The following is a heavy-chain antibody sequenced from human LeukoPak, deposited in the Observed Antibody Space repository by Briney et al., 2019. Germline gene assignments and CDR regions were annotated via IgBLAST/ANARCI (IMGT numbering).Heavy chain of an antibody. CDR3: ATAGNYRFDN. CDR2: ISYDGSNK. Sequence: PGRSLRLSCAASGFTFSSYGMHWVRQAPGKGLEWVAVISYDGSNKYYADSVKGRFTISRDNAKNTLYLQINTQRAEDTAVYYCATAGNYRFDNWGQGTLVTVSS. D-gene: IGHD1-7*01. V-gene: IGHV3-30*03. J-gene: IGHJ4*02. CDR1: GFTFSSYG.